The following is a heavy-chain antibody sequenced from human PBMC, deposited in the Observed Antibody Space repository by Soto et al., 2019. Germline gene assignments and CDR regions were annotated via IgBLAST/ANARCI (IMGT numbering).Heavy chain of an antibody. CDR3: AREKGYISGPKNFDY. CDR1: GASISSGDYF. D-gene: IGHD5-12*01. V-gene: IGHV4-30-4*01. J-gene: IGHJ4*02. Sequence: PSETLSLTCTVSGASISSGDYFWSWIRQSPGKGLEWIGYIYGSGSSYYNPSLQSRVTMSVDTSKNQFSLKLSSVTAADTAVYYCAREKGYISGPKNFDYWGQGTLVTVSS. CDR2: IYGSGSS.